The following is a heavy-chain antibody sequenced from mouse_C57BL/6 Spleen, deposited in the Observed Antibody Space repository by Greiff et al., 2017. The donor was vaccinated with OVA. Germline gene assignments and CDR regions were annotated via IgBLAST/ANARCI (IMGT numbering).Heavy chain of an antibody. CDR2: ISYSGST. CDR1: GYSITSGYD. D-gene: IGHD1-1*01. Sequence: VQLKESGPGMVKPSQSLSLTCTVTGYSITSGYDWHWIRHFPGNKLEWMGYISYSGSTNYNPSLKSRISITHDTSKNHFFLKLNSVTTEDTATYYCARGYYGSSYFDYWGQGTTLTVSS. J-gene: IGHJ2*01. CDR3: ARGYYGSSYFDY. V-gene: IGHV3-1*01.